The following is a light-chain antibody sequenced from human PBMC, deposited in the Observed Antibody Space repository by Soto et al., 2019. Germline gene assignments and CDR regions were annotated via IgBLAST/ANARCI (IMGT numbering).Light chain of an antibody. J-gene: IGLJ1*01. CDR1: SNDVGGYNY. Sequence: QYALTQPASVSGSPGQSITISCTGTSNDVGGYNYVSWYQQHPGKAPKVMIYEVSNRPSGVSNRFSGSKSVNTASLTISGLQGDDEADYYCCSYRNSSTYVFGTGTKLTVL. V-gene: IGLV2-14*01. CDR2: EVS. CDR3: CSYRNSSTYV.